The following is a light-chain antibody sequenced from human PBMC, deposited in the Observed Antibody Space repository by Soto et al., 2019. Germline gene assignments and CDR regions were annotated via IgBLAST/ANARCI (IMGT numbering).Light chain of an antibody. V-gene: IGKV3-20*01. CDR2: GAS. CDR3: QQYGSSPST. Sequence: EIVLTQSPGTLSLSPGDRATLSCRASQSVSSSFLAWYQQKPGQAPRLLIYGASSRATDIADRFSGSGPGTDFTLTISRLEPEDFAVYFCQQYGSSPSTFGQGTKVDI. J-gene: IGKJ1*01. CDR1: QSVSSSF.